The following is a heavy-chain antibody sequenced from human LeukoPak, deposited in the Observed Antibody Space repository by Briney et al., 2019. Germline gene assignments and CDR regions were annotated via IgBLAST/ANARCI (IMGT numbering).Heavy chain of an antibody. CDR2: INAGNGNT. Sequence: GASVKVSCKASGYTFTSYAMHWVRQAPGQRLEWMGWINAGNGNTKYSQEFQGRVTITRDTSASTAYMELSSLRSEDMAVYYCARGASGSYWPFDYWGQGTLVTVSS. CDR3: ARGASGSYWPFDY. V-gene: IGHV1-3*03. CDR1: GYTFTSYA. D-gene: IGHD1-26*01. J-gene: IGHJ4*02.